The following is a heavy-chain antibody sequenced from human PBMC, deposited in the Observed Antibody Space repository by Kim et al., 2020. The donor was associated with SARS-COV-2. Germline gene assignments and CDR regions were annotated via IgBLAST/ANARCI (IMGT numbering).Heavy chain of an antibody. V-gene: IGHV3-9*01. J-gene: IGHJ4*02. CDR2: ISWNSGSI. CDR1: GFTFDDYA. D-gene: IGHD6-13*01. Sequence: GGSLRLSCAASGFTFDDYAMHWVRQAPGKGLEWVSGISWNSGSIGYADSVKGRFTISRDNAKNSLYLQMNSLRAEDTALYYCAKSPGYSSSWVDYWGQGTLVTVSS. CDR3: AKSPGYSSSWVDY.